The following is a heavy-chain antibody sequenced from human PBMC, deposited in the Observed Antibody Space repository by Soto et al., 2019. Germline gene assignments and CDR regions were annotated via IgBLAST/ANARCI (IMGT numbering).Heavy chain of an antibody. J-gene: IGHJ6*02. D-gene: IGHD6-6*01. CDR2: ISGSGGST. CDR3: AKAPWEYSSSQFYYGMDV. Sequence: EVQLLGSGGGLVQPGGSLRLSCAASGFTFSSYGRSWVRQAPGKGLEWVSAISGSGGSTYYADSVKGRFTISRDNSKNTLYLQMNSLIAEDTAVYYCAKAPWEYSSSQFYYGMDVWGPGTTVTVSS. CDR1: GFTFSSYG. V-gene: IGHV3-23*01.